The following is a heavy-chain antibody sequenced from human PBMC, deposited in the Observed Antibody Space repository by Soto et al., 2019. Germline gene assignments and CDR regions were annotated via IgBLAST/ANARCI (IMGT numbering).Heavy chain of an antibody. CDR2: IIPDLGTP. D-gene: IGHD2-15*01. J-gene: IGHJ5*02. V-gene: IGHV1-69*08. CDR3: AGGKVDSRHAGWHSSS. Sequence: QVQLVQSGAEVKKPGSSVKVSCTASGVNFNSYTIIWVRQAPGQGLRWMGRIIPDLGTPYYGPGFLVRVTISADKSTNTAYMELTNLRLEDTAVYYCAGGKVDSRHAGWHSSSWGQGT. CDR1: GVNFNSYT.